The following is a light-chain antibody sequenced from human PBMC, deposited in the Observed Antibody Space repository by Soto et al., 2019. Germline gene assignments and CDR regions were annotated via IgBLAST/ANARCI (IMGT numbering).Light chain of an antibody. CDR1: STVVGSFNL. Sequence: QSALTQPASVSGSPGQSVTISCTGTSTVVGSFNLVSWFQQHPGKAPRLIIYEVTKRPSGVSNRFSGSKSGNTASLTLSGLQAEDEADYYFCSYAGRIILVFGGGTKVTVL. V-gene: IGLV2-23*02. J-gene: IGLJ2*01. CDR3: CSYAGRIILV. CDR2: EVT.